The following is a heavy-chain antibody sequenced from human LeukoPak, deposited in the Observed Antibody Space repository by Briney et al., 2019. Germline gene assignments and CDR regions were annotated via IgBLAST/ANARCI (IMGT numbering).Heavy chain of an antibody. J-gene: IGHJ4*02. CDR3: ARRPSAVYGDPCPEDY. V-gene: IGHV4-39*01. CDR2: IYYSGST. CDR1: GGSISSSSYY. Sequence: SETLSLTCTVSGGSISSSSYYWGWIRPPPGKGLEWIGSIYYSGSTYYNPSLKSRVTISADTSKNQFSLRLSSVTPADTALYYCARRPSAVYGDPCPEDYWGQGTLVTVSS. D-gene: IGHD4-17*01.